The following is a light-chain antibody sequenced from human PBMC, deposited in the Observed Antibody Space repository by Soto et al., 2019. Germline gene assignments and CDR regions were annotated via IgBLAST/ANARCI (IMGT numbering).Light chain of an antibody. CDR2: GAS. Sequence: EIVLTQSPGNLSLSPGERATLSCRASQSVSSSYLAWYQQKPGQAPRLLIYGASSRATGIPDRFSGSGSGTEFTLIISSLQSEDSAVYYCQQYNSWLWTFGQGTKV. J-gene: IGKJ1*01. V-gene: IGKV3-20*01. CDR1: QSVSSSY. CDR3: QQYNSWLWT.